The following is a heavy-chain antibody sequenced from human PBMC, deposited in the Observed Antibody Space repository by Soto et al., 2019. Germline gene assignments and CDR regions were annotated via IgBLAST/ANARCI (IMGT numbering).Heavy chain of an antibody. Sequence: GGSLRLSCAASGFTVSSNYMSWVRQAPGKGLEWVSVIYSGGSTYYADSVKGRFTISRDNSKNTLYLQMNSLRAEDTAVYYCARQTLIVATTPAFDYWGQGTLVTVSS. CDR1: GFTVSSNY. V-gene: IGHV3-66*04. CDR3: ARQTLIVATTPAFDY. D-gene: IGHD5-12*01. J-gene: IGHJ4*02. CDR2: IYSGGST.